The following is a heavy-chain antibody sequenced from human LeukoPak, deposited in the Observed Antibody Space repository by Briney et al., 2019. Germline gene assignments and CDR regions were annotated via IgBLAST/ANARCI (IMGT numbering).Heavy chain of an antibody. CDR2: INSDGSST. Sequence: GGSMRLSCAASGFTFSSYWMHWVRQAPGKGLVWVSRINSDGSSTSYADSVKGRFTISRDNAKNTLYLQMNSLRAEDTAVYYCARRTVVGTLDYWGQGTLVTVSS. D-gene: IGHD6-13*01. V-gene: IGHV3-74*01. J-gene: IGHJ4*02. CDR3: ARRTVVGTLDY. CDR1: GFTFSSYW.